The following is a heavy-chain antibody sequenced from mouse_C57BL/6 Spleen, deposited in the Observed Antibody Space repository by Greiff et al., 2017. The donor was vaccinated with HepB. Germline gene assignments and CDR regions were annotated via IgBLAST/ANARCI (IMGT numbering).Heavy chain of an antibody. D-gene: IGHD1-1*01. J-gene: IGHJ3*01. Sequence: EVQLQQSGPELVKPGASVKISCKASGYTFTDYYMNWVKQSHGKSLEWIGDINPNNGGTSYNQKFKGKATLTVDKSSSTAYMELRSLTSEDSAVYYCARGVYGSSFAYWGQGTLVTVSA. CDR2: INPNNGGT. CDR3: ARGVYGSSFAY. CDR1: GYTFTDYY. V-gene: IGHV1-26*01.